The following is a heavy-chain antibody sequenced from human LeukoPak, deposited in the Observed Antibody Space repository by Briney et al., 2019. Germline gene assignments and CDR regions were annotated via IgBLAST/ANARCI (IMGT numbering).Heavy chain of an antibody. J-gene: IGHJ1*01. D-gene: IGHD3-22*01. CDR2: IIPIFGIA. V-gene: IGHV1-69*04. CDR3: AELYYCDSSGYYYEYFQH. CDR1: GGTFSSYA. Sequence: ASVKVSCKASGGTFSSYAISWVRQAPGQGLEWMGRIIPIFGIANYAQKFQGRVTITADKSTSTAYMELSSLRSEDTAVYYCAELYYCDSSGYYYEYFQHWGQGTLVTVSS.